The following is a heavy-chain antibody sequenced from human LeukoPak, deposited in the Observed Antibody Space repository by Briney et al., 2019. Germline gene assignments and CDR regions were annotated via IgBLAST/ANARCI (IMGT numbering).Heavy chain of an antibody. CDR1: GFTFSSYE. V-gene: IGHV3-48*03. D-gene: IGHD5-24*01. Sequence: GGSLRLSCAASGFTFSSYEMNWVRQAPGKGLEWVSYISSSGSTIYYADSVKDRFTISRDNSKNTLYLQMNSLRAEDTAVYYCAKLRTFNWYFDLWGRGTLVTVSS. J-gene: IGHJ2*01. CDR3: AKLRTFNWYFDL. CDR2: ISSSGSTI.